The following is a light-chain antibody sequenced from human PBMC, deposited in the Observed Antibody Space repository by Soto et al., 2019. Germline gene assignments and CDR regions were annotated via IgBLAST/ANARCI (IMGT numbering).Light chain of an antibody. CDR2: EGN. CDR1: SSNVGSYNL. J-gene: IGLJ2*01. V-gene: IGLV2-23*01. CDR3: SSYAGSSTWV. Sequence: QSVLTQPASVSGSPGQSITISCTGTSSNVGSYNLVSWYQQHPGKAPKLMIYEGNKRPSGVPERFSGSKSGNTASLTISGLQAEDEADYCCSSYAGSSTWVFGGGTKLTVL.